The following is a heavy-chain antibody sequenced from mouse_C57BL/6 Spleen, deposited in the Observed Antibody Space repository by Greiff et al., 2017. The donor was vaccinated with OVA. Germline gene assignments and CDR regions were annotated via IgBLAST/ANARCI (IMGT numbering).Heavy chain of an antibody. V-gene: IGHV10-1*01. Sequence: VMLVASGGGLVQPKGSLKLSCAASGFSFNTYAMNWVRPAPGQGLEWVDRIRSKSNNYATYYADSVKDRFTISRDDSESMLYLQMNNLKTEDTAMYYCVSHYDYDEYAMDYWGQGTSVTVSS. CDR3: VSHYDYDEYAMDY. D-gene: IGHD2-4*01. CDR2: IRSKSNNYAT. J-gene: IGHJ4*01. CDR1: GFSFNTYA.